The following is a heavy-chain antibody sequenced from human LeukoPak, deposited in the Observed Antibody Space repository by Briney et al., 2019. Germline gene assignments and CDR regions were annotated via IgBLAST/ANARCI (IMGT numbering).Heavy chain of an antibody. V-gene: IGHV3-53*01. CDR1: GFTFSSYS. D-gene: IGHD3-22*01. J-gene: IGHJ3*02. CDR3: ARVGYYYDSSGYDDACDI. CDR2: IYSGGST. Sequence: GGSLRLSCAASGFTFSSYSMNWVRQAPGKGLEWVSVIYSGGSTYYADSVKGRFTISRDNSKNTLYLQMNSLRAEDTAVYYCARVGYYYDSSGYDDACDIWGQGTMVTVSS.